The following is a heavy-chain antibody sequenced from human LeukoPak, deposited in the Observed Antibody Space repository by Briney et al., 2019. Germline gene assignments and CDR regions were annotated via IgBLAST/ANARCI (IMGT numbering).Heavy chain of an antibody. CDR1: GGSISSYY. Sequence: PSETLSLTCTVSGGSISSYYWSWIRQPAGKGLEWIGRIYTSGSTNYNPSLKSRVTISVDKSKNQFSLKLSSLTAADTAVYYRARATVTTLNYYYYMDVWGKGTTVTVSS. D-gene: IGHD4-17*01. CDR3: ARATVTTLNYYYYMDV. J-gene: IGHJ6*03. V-gene: IGHV4-4*07. CDR2: IYTSGST.